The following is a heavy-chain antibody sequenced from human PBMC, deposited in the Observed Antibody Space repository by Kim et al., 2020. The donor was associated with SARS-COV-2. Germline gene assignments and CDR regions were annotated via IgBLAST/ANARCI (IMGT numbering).Heavy chain of an antibody. D-gene: IGHD1-26*01. J-gene: IGHJ4*02. V-gene: IGHV3-30-3*01. CDR3: ARARLWSGSSGLDY. CDR1: GFTFSSYA. CDR2: ISYDGSNK. Sequence: GGSLRLSCAASGFTFSSYAMHWVRQAPGKGLEWVAVISYDGSNKYYADSVKGRFTISRDNSKNTLYLQMNSLRAEDTAVYYCARARLWSGSSGLDYWGQGTLVTVSS.